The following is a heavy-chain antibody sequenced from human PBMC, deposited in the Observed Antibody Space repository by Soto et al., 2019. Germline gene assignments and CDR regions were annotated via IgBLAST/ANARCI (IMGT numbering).Heavy chain of an antibody. CDR2: INPNSGGT. D-gene: IGHD4-17*01. CDR3: ATHTQAGPTVGAFDI. V-gene: IGHV1-2*04. CDR1: GYTFTGYY. Sequence: ASVKVSCKASGYTFTGYYMHWVRQAPGQGLEWMGWINPNSGGTNYAQKFQGWVTMTRDTSISTAYMELSRLRSDDTAVYYCATHTQAGPTVGAFDIWGQGTMVTVSS. J-gene: IGHJ3*02.